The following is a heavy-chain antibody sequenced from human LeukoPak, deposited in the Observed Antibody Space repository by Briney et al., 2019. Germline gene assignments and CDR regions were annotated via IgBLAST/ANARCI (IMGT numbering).Heavy chain of an antibody. V-gene: IGHV4-59*01. D-gene: IGHD5-24*01. Sequence: KTSETLSLTCTVSGGSISSYYWSWIGQRPGKGLEWLGYIYYGGSTNYNPSLKSRVTISLDTSKNQFSLKLSSVTAADTAVYYCARGVESSGGDADNNDYWGQGTLVTVSS. J-gene: IGHJ4*02. CDR1: GGSISSYY. CDR3: ARGVESSGGDADNNDY. CDR2: IYYGGST.